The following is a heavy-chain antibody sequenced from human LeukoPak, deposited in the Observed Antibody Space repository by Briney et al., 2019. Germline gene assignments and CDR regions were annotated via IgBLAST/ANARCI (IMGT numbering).Heavy chain of an antibody. J-gene: IGHJ4*02. CDR1: GFTFSNAW. D-gene: IGHD5-12*01. Sequence: GGSLRLSCAASGFTFSNAWMSWVRQAPGKGLEWVGRIKSKTDGGTTDYAAPVKGRFTISRDDSKNTLYLQMNSLKTEDTAEYYCTHSTRLIRGYSGYDYGYYWGQGTLVTVSS. CDR3: THSTRLIRGYSGYDYGYY. CDR2: IKSKTDGGTT. V-gene: IGHV3-15*01.